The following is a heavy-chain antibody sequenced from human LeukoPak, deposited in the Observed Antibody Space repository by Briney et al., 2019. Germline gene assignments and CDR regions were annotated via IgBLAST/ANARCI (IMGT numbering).Heavy chain of an antibody. CDR3: ARGPAITGTSDYYYYYGMDV. D-gene: IGHD1-20*01. CDR2: IYYSGST. CDR1: GGSISSYY. J-gene: IGHJ6*02. Sequence: PSETLSLTCTVSGGSISSYYWSWIRQPPGKGLEWIGYIYYSGSTNYNPSLKSRVTISVDTSKNQFSLKLSSVTAADTAVYYCARGPAITGTSDYYYYYGMDVWGQGTTVTVSS. V-gene: IGHV4-59*12.